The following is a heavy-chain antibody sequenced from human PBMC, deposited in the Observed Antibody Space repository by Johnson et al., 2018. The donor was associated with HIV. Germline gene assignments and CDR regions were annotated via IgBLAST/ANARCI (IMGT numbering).Heavy chain of an antibody. J-gene: IGHJ3*02. CDR2: IAYDGSNK. Sequence: QVQLVESGGGVVQPGRSLRLSCAASGFTFSSYGMHWVRQAAGKGLEWVAVIAYDGSNKYYADSVKGRFTISRDNSENTMYLQMNSLRAEDTAVYYCAKAPSWEPFPFDIWSQGTMVTVSS. CDR3: AKAPSWEPFPFDI. V-gene: IGHV3-30*18. CDR1: GFTFSSYG. D-gene: IGHD1-26*01.